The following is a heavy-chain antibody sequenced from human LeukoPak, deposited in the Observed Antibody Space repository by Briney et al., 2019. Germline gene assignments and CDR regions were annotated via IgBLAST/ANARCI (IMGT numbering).Heavy chain of an antibody. CDR3: ARHYDAGKDDAFHI. CDR2: ISAYNGDT. CDR1: GYTFTGYY. Sequence: APVKVSCKASGYTFTGYYMHWVRQAPGQGLEWMGWISAYNGDTNYAQKVQGRVTMTTETSTSTVYMELRSLRSDDTAVYYCARHYDAGKDDAFHIWGQGTMVTVSS. J-gene: IGHJ3*02. D-gene: IGHD3-10*01. V-gene: IGHV1-18*04.